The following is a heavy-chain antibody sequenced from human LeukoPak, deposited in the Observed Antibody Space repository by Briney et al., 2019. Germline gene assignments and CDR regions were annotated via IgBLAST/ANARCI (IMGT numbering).Heavy chain of an antibody. Sequence: ASVKVSCKASGYTFISYDIVWLRQATGQGPEWMGYVNPKSGNTDYVQNFQGRVTMTRDTSITTAYMELSGLRSEDTAVYYCAREASGPMGRGVSNWGQGTLVTVSS. CDR2: VNPKSGNT. V-gene: IGHV1-8*01. D-gene: IGHD3-10*01. CDR1: GYTFISYD. J-gene: IGHJ4*02. CDR3: AREASGPMGRGVSN.